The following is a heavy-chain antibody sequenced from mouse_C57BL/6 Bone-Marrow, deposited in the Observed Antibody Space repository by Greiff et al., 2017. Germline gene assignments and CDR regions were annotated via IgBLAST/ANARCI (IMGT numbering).Heavy chain of an antibody. CDR2: INSDGGST. CDR1: EYEFPSHD. Sequence: EVKVVESGGGLVQPGESLKLSCESNEYEFPSHDMSWVRKTPEKRLELVAAINSDGGSTYYPDTMERRFIISRDNTKKTLYLQMSSLRSEDTALYYCARQLRLPCAMDYWGQGTSVTVSS. J-gene: IGHJ4*01. V-gene: IGHV5-2*01. D-gene: IGHD3-2*02. CDR3: ARQLRLPCAMDY.